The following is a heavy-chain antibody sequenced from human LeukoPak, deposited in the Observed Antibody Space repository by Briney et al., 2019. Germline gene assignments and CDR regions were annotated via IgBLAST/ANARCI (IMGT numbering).Heavy chain of an antibody. V-gene: IGHV3-23*01. J-gene: IGHJ3*02. D-gene: IGHD1-26*01. CDR3: AKISGGSYWGAGAFDI. CDR2: ISGSGGST. CDR1: GFTFSSYA. Sequence: PGGSLRLSCAASGFTFSSYAMSWVRQAPGKGLEWVSAISGSGGSTYYADSVKGRFTISRDNSKNTLYLQMNSLRAEDTAVYYCAKISGGSYWGAGAFDIWGQGTMVTVSS.